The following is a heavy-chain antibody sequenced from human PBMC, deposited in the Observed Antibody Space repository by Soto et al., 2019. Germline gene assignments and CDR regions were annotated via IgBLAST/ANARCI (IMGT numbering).Heavy chain of an antibody. CDR3: GRSGSYPRSGMDV. D-gene: IGHD3-10*01. Sequence: PSETLSLTCTVSGGSISSYYSSWIRQPPGKGLEWIGYIYYSGSTNYNPSLKSRVTISVDTSKNQFSLKLSSVTAADTAVYYCGRSGSYPRSGMDVWGQGTTVTVSS. V-gene: IGHV4-59*01. CDR1: GGSISSYY. J-gene: IGHJ6*02. CDR2: IYYSGST.